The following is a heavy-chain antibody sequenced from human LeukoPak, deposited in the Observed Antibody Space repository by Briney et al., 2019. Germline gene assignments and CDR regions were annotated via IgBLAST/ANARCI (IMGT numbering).Heavy chain of an antibody. J-gene: IGHJ4*02. CDR3: AKPETFYYSNYDRYFDY. CDR1: GGSISSYY. Sequence: SETLSLTCTVSGGSISSYYWSWIRQPPGKGLEWIGYIYYSGSTNYNPSLKSRVTISVDTSKNQFSLKLSSVTAADTAVYYCAKPETFYYSNYDRYFDYWGQGTLVTVSS. CDR2: IYYSGST. D-gene: IGHD4-11*01. V-gene: IGHV4-59*01.